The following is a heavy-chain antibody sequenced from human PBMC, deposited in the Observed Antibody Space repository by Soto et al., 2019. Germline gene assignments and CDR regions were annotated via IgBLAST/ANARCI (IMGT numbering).Heavy chain of an antibody. D-gene: IGHD2-2*01. CDR1: GFTFSSYA. CDR3: ARLGGYCTTTSCRSNFDY. CDR2: ISGGAGSA. V-gene: IGHV3-23*01. Sequence: EVQLLESGGGLVQPGGSLRLSCAASGFTFSSYAVTWFRQAPGKGLEWVSGISGGAGSAYYADSVKGRFTISRDNSKDTLYRQMNSLRAEDTAVYYCARLGGYCTTTSCRSNFDYWGQGTLVTVSS. J-gene: IGHJ4*02.